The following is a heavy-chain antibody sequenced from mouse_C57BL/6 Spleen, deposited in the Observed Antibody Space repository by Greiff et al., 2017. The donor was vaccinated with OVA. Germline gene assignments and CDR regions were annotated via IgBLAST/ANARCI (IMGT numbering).Heavy chain of an antibody. V-gene: IGHV3-3*01. J-gene: IGHJ4*01. CDR1: GFSINSDCY. Sequence: DVKLQESGPSLVRPSQTLSLTCTVTGFSINSDCYWIWIRQFPGNKLEYIGYTFYSGITYYNPSLESRTYITRDTSKNQFSLKLSSVTTEDTATYYCARAGGAGTSGSYYAMDYWGQGTSVTVPS. CDR3: ARAGGAGTSGSYYAMDY. CDR2: TFYSGIT. D-gene: IGHD4-1*01.